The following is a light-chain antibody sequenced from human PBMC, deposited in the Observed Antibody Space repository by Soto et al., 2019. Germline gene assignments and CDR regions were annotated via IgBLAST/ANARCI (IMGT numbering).Light chain of an antibody. J-gene: IGKJ1*01. CDR1: QSVTSTP. Sequence: EIVLTQSPGTRSLSPGERATLSCRASQSVTSTPLAWYQQKPGQAPRLLIYGASSRATGIPDRFSGSGSGTGFTLTISRLEPEDLAVYYCQQYGSSPWTFGQGTKVEIK. CDR3: QQYGSSPWT. CDR2: GAS. V-gene: IGKV3-20*01.